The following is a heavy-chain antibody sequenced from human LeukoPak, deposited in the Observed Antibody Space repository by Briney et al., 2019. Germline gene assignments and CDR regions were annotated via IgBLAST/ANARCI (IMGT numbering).Heavy chain of an antibody. CDR2: TNSDGSST. CDR1: GFTFSSYW. Sequence: PGGSLRLSCAASGFTFSSYWMHWVRQAPGKGLVWVSRTNSDGSSTSYADSVKGRFTISRDNAKNTLYLQMNSLRAEDTAVCYCARTTFYDILTGAPSAFDYWGQGTLVTVSS. J-gene: IGHJ4*02. CDR3: ARTTFYDILTGAPSAFDY. V-gene: IGHV3-74*01. D-gene: IGHD3-9*01.